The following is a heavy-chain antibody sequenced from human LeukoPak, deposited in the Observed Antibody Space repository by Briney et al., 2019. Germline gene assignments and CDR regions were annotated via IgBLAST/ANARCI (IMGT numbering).Heavy chain of an antibody. Sequence: ASVKVSCKASGYTFTSYGISWVRQAPGQGLEWMGWISAYNGNTNYAQKLQGRVTMTTDTSTSTAYMELRSLRSDDTAVYYCARASPPTYYYDSSGSSMDYWGQGTLVTVSS. CDR2: ISAYNGNT. CDR3: ARASPPTYYYDSSGSSMDY. V-gene: IGHV1-18*01. D-gene: IGHD3-22*01. CDR1: GYTFTSYG. J-gene: IGHJ4*02.